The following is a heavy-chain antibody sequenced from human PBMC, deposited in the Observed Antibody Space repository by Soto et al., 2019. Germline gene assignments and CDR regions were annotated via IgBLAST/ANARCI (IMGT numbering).Heavy chain of an antibody. J-gene: IGHJ4*02. CDR2: ISASGGST. CDR1: GFTFSSFV. CDR3: MGTVAAGY. V-gene: IGHV3-23*01. D-gene: IGHD6-19*01. Sequence: EVQLLESGGGLVQPGGSLTLSCAASGFTFSSFVMNWVRQAPGKGLEWVSSISASGGSTYYADSVKDRFTISRDNSKNTLYVQMNSLRAEDTAVYYCMGTVAAGYWGQGALVTVSS.